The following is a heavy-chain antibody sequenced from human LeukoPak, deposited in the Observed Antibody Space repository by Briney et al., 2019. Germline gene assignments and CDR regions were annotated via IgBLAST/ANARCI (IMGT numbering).Heavy chain of an antibody. D-gene: IGHD3-22*01. Sequence: ASVKVSCKASGYTFTSYGISWVRQAPGQGLEWLGWINTYNADAKYPQKLQGRVTLTTDTSTSTAYMELWSLRFDDTAVYYCTRYHSISGHYYFDYWGQGTLVTVSS. CDR1: GYTFTSYG. CDR2: INTYNADA. V-gene: IGHV1-18*01. CDR3: TRYHSISGHYYFDY. J-gene: IGHJ4*02.